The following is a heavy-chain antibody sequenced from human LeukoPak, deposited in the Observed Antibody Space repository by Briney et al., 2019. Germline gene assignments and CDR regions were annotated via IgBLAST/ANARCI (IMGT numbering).Heavy chain of an antibody. CDR3: ARDGSKRFGELLPVNDAFDI. CDR2: IYSGGST. Sequence: GGSLRLSCAASGFTVSSNYMSWVRQAPGKGLEWVSVIYSGGSTYYADSVKGRFTISRDNSKNTLYLQMNSLRAEDTAVYYCARDGSKRFGELLPVNDAFDIWGQGTMVTVSS. V-gene: IGHV3-53*01. D-gene: IGHD3-10*01. CDR1: GFTVSSNY. J-gene: IGHJ3*02.